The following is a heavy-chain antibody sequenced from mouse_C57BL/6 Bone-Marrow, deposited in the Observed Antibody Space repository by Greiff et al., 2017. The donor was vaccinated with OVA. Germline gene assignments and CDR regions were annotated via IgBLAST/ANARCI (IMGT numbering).Heavy chain of an antibody. CDR2: ISDGGSYT. D-gene: IGHD3-1*01. Sequence: EVMLVESGGGLVKPGGSLKLSCAASGFTFSSYAMSWVRQTPEKRLEWVATISDGGSYTYYPDNVKGRFTISRDNAKNNLYLQMSHLKSEDTAMYYCARDARATEYFDYWGQGTTRTVSS. J-gene: IGHJ2*01. CDR1: GFTFSSYA. CDR3: ARDARATEYFDY. V-gene: IGHV5-4*01.